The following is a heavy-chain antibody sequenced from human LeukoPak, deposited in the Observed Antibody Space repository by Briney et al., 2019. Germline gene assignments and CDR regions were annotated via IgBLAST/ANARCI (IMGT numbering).Heavy chain of an antibody. J-gene: IGHJ3*02. CDR3: ARDPRYYDFWSGYYGRPGAFDI. D-gene: IGHD3-3*01. Sequence: GGSLRLSCAASGFTFSSFSMNWVRQAPGKGLEWVSSISSGGDYKHYADSVKGRLTISRDNAKNSLFLQMNSLRAEDTAVYYCARDPRYYDFWSGYYGRPGAFDIWGQGTMVTVSS. CDR1: GFTFSSFS. CDR2: ISSGGDYK. V-gene: IGHV3-21*01.